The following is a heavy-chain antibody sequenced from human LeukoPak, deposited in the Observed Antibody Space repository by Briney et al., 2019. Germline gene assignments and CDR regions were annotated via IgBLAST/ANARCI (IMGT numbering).Heavy chain of an antibody. CDR1: GASVSSGSYY. CDR2: MSYNVHT. J-gene: IGHJ4*02. V-gene: IGHV4-61*01. D-gene: IGHD6-13*01. CDR3: ATVAVAGTGPDN. Sequence: SETLSLTCAVSGASVSSGSYYWSWIRQSPGKGLEWIGFMSYNVHTDYNPSLKSRVTLSADTSNYQFSLRLNSVTAADTAVYFCATVAVAGTGPDNWGQGTLVTVSS.